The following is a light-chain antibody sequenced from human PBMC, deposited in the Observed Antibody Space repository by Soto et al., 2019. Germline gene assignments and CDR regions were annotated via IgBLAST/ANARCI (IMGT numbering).Light chain of an antibody. CDR2: GAS. J-gene: IGKJ4*01. CDR1: QSVSSN. V-gene: IGKV3-15*01. CDR3: QQYNEWPPIT. Sequence: ERVMTQSPATLSVSPGERATLTCRASQSVSSNLAWYQQKPGQAPRLLMYGASTRATGVPARFSGSGSGTEFTLTISSLQSEDFAVYYCQQYNEWPPITFGGGTKVEIK.